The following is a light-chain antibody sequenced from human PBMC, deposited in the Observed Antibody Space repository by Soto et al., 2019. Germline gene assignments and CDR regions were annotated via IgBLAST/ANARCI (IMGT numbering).Light chain of an antibody. Sequence: DIVMTQSPDSLAVSLGERATINCKSSRSVLYSSNNKSYLSWYQQKPGQPPKLLIYWASTRESGVPERFSGSGSGTEFTLSISSLQAEDVAAYYCQQHYSIPFTFGPGTKVDIK. CDR2: WAS. V-gene: IGKV4-1*01. J-gene: IGKJ3*01. CDR3: QQHYSIPFT. CDR1: RSVLYSSNNKSY.